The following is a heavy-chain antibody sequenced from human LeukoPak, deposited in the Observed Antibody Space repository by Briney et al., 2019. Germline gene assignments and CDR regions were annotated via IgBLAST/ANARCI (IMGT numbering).Heavy chain of an antibody. J-gene: IGHJ4*02. CDR1: GFTFSSYS. CDR3: ARVGDNNFFDY. V-gene: IGHV3-64*01. CDR2: IKDRGDRT. D-gene: IGHD2-21*02. Sequence: GGSLRLSCAASGFTFSSYSMHWVRQAPGKGLEYVSAIKDRGDRTYYAKSVEGRFTISRDNSKNTMYLPMGSLRVDDMAVYYCARVGDNNFFDYWGQGTLVTVSS.